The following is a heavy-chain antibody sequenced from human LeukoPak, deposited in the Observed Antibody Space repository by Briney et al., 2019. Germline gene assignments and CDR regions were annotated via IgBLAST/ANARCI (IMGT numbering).Heavy chain of an antibody. D-gene: IGHD1-26*01. CDR1: GGSISSYY. CDR2: IYYSGST. Sequence: SETLSLTCTVSGGSISSYYWSWIRQPPGKGLEWIGYIYYSGSTNYNPSLKSRVTISVDTSKNQFSLKLSSVTAADTAVYYCARTLSYSGCYLDAFDIWGQGTMVTVSS. J-gene: IGHJ3*02. V-gene: IGHV4-59*01. CDR3: ARTLSYSGCYLDAFDI.